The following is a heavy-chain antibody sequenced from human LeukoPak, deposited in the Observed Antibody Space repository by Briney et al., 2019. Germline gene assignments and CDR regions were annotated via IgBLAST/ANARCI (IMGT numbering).Heavy chain of an antibody. CDR1: GFTFSSYG. CDR3: AKGWDIVVVPAASDY. Sequence: GGTLRLSCAASGFTFSSYGMSWVRQAPGKGLEWVSAISGSGGSTYYADSVKGRFTISRDNSKNTLYLQMNSLRAEDTAVYYCAKGWDIVVVPAASDYWGQGTLVTVSS. D-gene: IGHD2-2*01. CDR2: ISGSGGST. V-gene: IGHV3-23*01. J-gene: IGHJ4*02.